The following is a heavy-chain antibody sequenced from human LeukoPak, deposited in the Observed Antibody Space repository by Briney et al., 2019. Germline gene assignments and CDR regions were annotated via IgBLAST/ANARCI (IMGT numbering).Heavy chain of an antibody. V-gene: IGHV3-48*03. CDR2: IHSSGTPI. D-gene: IGHD1-1*01. Sequence: GGSLRLSCAASGFIFSTYDMNWVREAPGRGLEWISYIHSSGTPIYYADSVKGRFSISRDNAKNTLYLEMNSLRAEDTAVYYCATGYNYGSHFDYWGQGTLVTVSS. CDR1: GFIFSTYD. J-gene: IGHJ4*02. CDR3: ATGYNYGSHFDY.